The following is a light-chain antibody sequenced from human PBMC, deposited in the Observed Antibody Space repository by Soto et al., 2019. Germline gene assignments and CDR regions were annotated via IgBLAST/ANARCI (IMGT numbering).Light chain of an antibody. J-gene: IGLJ2*01. CDR3: SSFAGNNKLV. V-gene: IGLV2-8*01. Sequence: QSALTQPPSASGSPGQSVTISCTGTSSDVGGYNYVSWYQQHPGKAPKLMISEVSKRPSGVPDRFSGSKSGNTASLTVSGLQAEDEADYYCSSFAGNNKLVFGVGTKLTVL. CDR2: EVS. CDR1: SSDVGGYNY.